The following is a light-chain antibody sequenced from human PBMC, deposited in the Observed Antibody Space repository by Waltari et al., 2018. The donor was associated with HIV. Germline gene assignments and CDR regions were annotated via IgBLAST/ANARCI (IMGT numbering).Light chain of an antibody. CDR3: QSTDSSGAFV. CDR2: TDI. V-gene: IGLV3-25*03. Sequence: YELTQPPSVSVSPAQTATIPCSGDVLPNDFTYWYKQKPGQSPVLVIHTDIERPSGIPERFSGSSSGTTVTLTISGVQAEDEADYYCQSTDSSGAFVFGTGTRVTVL. CDR1: VLPNDF. J-gene: IGLJ1*01.